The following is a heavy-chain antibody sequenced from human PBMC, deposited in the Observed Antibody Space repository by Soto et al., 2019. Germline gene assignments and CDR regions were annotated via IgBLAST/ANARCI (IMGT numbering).Heavy chain of an antibody. CDR1: GYTLTSYG. CDR2: ISAYNGDT. Sequence: QVQLVQSGGAVTKPGSSVKVSCKASGYTLTSYGSSWGRQAPGQGLECMGWISAYNGDTKSAQSLQGRVTMTTDTSTTTAYMELRSLRSDDTAVYYCANTIGYSYYYYGVDVWGQWTTVTVSS. D-gene: IGHD3-3*01. CDR3: ANTIGYSYYYYGVDV. J-gene: IGHJ6*02. V-gene: IGHV1-18*01.